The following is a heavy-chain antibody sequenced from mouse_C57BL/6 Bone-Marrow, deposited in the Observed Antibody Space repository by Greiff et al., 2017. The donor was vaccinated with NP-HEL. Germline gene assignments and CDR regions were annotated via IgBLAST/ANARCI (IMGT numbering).Heavy chain of an antibody. CDR1: GYTFTSYW. Sequence: VQLQQSGTVLARPGASVKMSCKTSGYTFTSYWMHWVKQRPGQGLEWIGAIYPGNSDTSYNQKFKGKAKLTAVTSASTAYMELSSLTNEDSAVYYCTSGLRRIDAMDYWGQGTSVTVSS. CDR3: TSGLRRIDAMDY. CDR2: IYPGNSDT. V-gene: IGHV1-5*01. D-gene: IGHD2-4*01. J-gene: IGHJ4*01.